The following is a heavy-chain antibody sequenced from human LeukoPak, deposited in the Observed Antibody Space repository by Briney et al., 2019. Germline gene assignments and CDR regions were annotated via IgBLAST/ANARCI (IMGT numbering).Heavy chain of an antibody. CDR2: INAGNGNT. CDR3: ARDPTYDSSFETGFDP. V-gene: IGHV1-3*01. J-gene: IGHJ5*02. D-gene: IGHD3-22*01. Sequence: ASVKVSCKASGYTFTSYAMHWVRQAPGQRLEGMGWINAGNGNTKYSQKFQGRVTITRDTSASTAYMELSSLRSEDTAVYYCARDPTYDSSFETGFDPWGQGTLVTVSS. CDR1: GYTFTSYA.